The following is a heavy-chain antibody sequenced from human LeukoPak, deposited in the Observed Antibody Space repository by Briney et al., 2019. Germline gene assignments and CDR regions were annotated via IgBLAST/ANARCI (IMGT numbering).Heavy chain of an antibody. V-gene: IGHV3-33*01. Sequence: PGGSLRLSCAASGFTFSSYGMHWVRQAPGKGLEWVAVIWYDGSNKYYADSVKGRFTISRDNSKNTLYLQMNSLRAEDTAVYYCARWNGDIRGFDNWGQGTLVTVSS. D-gene: IGHD4-17*01. CDR2: IWYDGSNK. CDR3: ARWNGDIRGFDN. J-gene: IGHJ4*02. CDR1: GFTFSSYG.